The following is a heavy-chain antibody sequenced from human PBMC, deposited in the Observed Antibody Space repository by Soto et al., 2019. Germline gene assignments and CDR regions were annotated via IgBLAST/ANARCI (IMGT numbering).Heavy chain of an antibody. CDR3: ARTTYSNYVSGYYYYYMDV. Sequence: LSLTCAVYGGSFSGYYWSWIRQHPGKGLEWIGEINHSGSTNYNPSLKSRVTISVDTSKNQFSLKLSSVTAADTAVYYCARTTYSNYVSGYYYYYMDVWGKGTTVTVSS. D-gene: IGHD4-4*01. CDR1: GGSFSGYY. V-gene: IGHV4-34*01. CDR2: INHSGST. J-gene: IGHJ6*03.